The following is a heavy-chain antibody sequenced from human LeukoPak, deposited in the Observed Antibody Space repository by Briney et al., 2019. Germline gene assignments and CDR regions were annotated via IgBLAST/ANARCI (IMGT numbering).Heavy chain of an antibody. V-gene: IGHV1-24*01. J-gene: IGHJ6*02. Sequence: ASVKVSCKVSGYTLTELSMHWVRQAPGKGLEWMGGFDPEDGETIYAQKFQGRVTMTEDTSTDTAYMELSSLRSEDTAVYYCATGGYYYDSSGYHKYYYYGMDVWGQGTTVTVSS. CDR2: FDPEDGET. D-gene: IGHD3-22*01. CDR1: GYTLTELS. CDR3: ATGGYYYDSSGYHKYYYYGMDV.